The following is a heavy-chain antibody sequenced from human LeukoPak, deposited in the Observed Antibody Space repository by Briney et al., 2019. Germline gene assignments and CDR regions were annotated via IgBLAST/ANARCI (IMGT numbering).Heavy chain of an antibody. V-gene: IGHV3-23*01. D-gene: IGHD2-15*01. CDR2: ISGSGGST. Sequence: GGSLRLSCAASGFTFSSYAMSWVRQAPGKGLEWVSAISGSGGSTYYADSVKGRFTISRDNSKNTLYLQMNSLRAEDTAVYYCAKDDIVVVVAATQIDYWGQGTLVTVSS. CDR3: AKDDIVVVVAATQIDY. CDR1: GFTFSSYA. J-gene: IGHJ4*02.